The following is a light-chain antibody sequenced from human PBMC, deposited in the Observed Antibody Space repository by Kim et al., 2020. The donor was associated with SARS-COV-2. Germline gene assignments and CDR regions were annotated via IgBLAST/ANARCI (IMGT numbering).Light chain of an antibody. V-gene: IGKV1-27*01. CDR1: QDISNY. J-gene: IGKJ1*01. CDR3: QKCDSAPWT. CDR2: AAS. Sequence: DIQMTQSPSSLSASVGDRVTITCRASQDISNYLAWFQLKPGKAPKLLIYAASALQPGVPSRFSGSGSGTDFTLTVTSLQPEDVATYYCQKCDSAPWTFGQGTKGEIK.